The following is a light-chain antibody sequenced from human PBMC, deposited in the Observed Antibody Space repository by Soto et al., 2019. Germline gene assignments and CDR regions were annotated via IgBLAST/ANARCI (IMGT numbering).Light chain of an antibody. V-gene: IGKV1-39*01. CDR2: ASS. CDR3: QQGYNTFWT. J-gene: IGKJ1*01. CDR1: QSLGNS. Sequence: DIQMTQSPSSLSASVGDRVTITCRASQSLGNSLNWYQQQPGKAPKVLVFASSRLQSGVPSRFSGSGSGTHFTLTITSLQPEDSATYYCQQGYNTFWTFGKGTRVDVK.